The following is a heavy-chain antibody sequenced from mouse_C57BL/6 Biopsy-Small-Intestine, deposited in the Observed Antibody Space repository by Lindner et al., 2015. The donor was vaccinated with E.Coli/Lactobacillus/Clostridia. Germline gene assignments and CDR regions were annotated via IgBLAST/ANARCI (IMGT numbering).Heavy chain of an antibody. V-gene: IGHV14-4*01. J-gene: IGHJ3*01. CDR3: TTVGFAY. CDR1: GFNIKDDY. Sequence: EVQLQESGAELVRPGASVRLSCTASGFNIKDDYMHWVKQRPEQGLEWSGWIDPENGDTDYASRFQDKATITADTSSNTAYLQLSSLTSEDTAVYYCTTVGFAYWGQGTLVTVSA. CDR2: IDPENGDT.